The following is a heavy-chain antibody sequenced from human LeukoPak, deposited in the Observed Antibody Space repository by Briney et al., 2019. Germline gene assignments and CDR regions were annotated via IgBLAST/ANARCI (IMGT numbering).Heavy chain of an antibody. CDR1: GGTFSSYA. CDR2: IIPIFGTA. CDR3: ARGSLSGDYGDY. Sequence: ASVKVSCKASGGTFSSYAMSWVRQAPGQGLEWMVGIIPIFGTANYAQKFQGRVTITADESTSTAYMELSSLRSEDTAVYYCARGSLSGDYGDYWGQGTLVTVSS. J-gene: IGHJ4*02. V-gene: IGHV1-69*13. D-gene: IGHD4-17*01.